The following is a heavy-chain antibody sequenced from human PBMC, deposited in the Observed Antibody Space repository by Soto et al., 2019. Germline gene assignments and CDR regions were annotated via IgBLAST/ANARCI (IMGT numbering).Heavy chain of an antibody. CDR2: IYWDDDK. Sequence: QITLKESGPTLVKPTQTLTLTCTFSGFSLSTTGMGVGWIRQPPGKALAWLALIYWDDDKRYSPSLKRRLTIPKHTSKNQVVLTMTDIDPVDTATDYGAHAPLAGSWALDYCGQGPLVSVSS. CDR3: AHAPLAGSWALDY. J-gene: IGHJ4*02. V-gene: IGHV2-5*02. CDR1: GFSLSTTGMG. D-gene: IGHD6-13*01.